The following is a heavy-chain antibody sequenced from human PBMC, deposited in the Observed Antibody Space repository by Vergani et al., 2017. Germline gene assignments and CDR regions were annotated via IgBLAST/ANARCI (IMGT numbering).Heavy chain of an antibody. Sequence: QVQLVQSGAEVKKPGSSVKVSCKASGGTFSSYAISWVRQAPGQGLEWMGGIIPIFGTANYAQKFQGRVTITAAESTSTADMELSSLRYEDTAVYYCARGGGGVIEYYYCYYYMDVWGKGTTVTVSS. D-gene: IGHD2-21*01. V-gene: IGHV1-69*01. CDR2: IIPIFGTA. CDR3: ARGGGGVIEYYYCYYYMDV. J-gene: IGHJ6*03. CDR1: GGTFSSYA.